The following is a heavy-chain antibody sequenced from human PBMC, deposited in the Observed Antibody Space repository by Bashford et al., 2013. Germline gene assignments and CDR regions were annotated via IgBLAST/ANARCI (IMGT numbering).Heavy chain of an antibody. Sequence: LSNYWIGLGAPDARKGLEWIANIYPAGSDTRYSPSFEGRVTISADRTTDTAYLQWSSLRASDTATYYCARQFVVEQWLVGFDHWGQGTPVTVSS. V-gene: IGHV5-51*01. D-gene: IGHD6-19*01. CDR2: IYPAGSDT. J-gene: IGHJ4*02. CDR1: LSNYW. CDR3: ARQFVVEQWLVGFDH.